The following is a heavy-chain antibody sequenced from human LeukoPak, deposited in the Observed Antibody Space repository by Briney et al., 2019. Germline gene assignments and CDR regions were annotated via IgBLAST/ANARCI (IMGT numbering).Heavy chain of an antibody. V-gene: IGHV3-30*02. Sequence: PGGSLRLSCAASGFTFSSYGMHWVRQAPGKGLEWVAFIRYDGSNKYYADSVKGRFTISRDNAKNTVYLEMNSLRAGDTAVYYCARGGLRNWYFDLWGRGTLVTVSS. CDR2: IRYDGSNK. J-gene: IGHJ2*01. D-gene: IGHD5-12*01. CDR1: GFTFSSYG. CDR3: ARGGLRNWYFDL.